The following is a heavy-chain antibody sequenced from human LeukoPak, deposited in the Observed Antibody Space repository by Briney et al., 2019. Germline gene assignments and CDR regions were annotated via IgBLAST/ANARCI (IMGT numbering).Heavy chain of an antibody. CDR3: ARGFSSSWYEEGLDP. Sequence: ASVKVSCKASGYTFNSYGISWVRQAPGQGLERMGWISAYNGDTKYVQKLQGRVTMTTDTSTTTAYMELRSLRSDDTAVYYCARGFSSSWYEEGLDPWGQGTLVTVSS. CDR2: ISAYNGDT. D-gene: IGHD6-13*01. CDR1: GYTFNSYG. V-gene: IGHV1-18*04. J-gene: IGHJ5*02.